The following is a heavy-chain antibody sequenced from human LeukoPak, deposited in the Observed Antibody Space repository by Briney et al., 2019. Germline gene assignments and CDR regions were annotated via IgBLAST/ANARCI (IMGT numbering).Heavy chain of an antibody. CDR2: INHSGST. V-gene: IGHV4-34*01. CDR3: ARGTNYYDSSGYYYFDY. Sequence: NSSETLSLTCAVYGGSFSGYYWSWIRQPPRKGLEWIGEINHSGSTNYNPSLKSRVTISVDTSKNQFSLKLSSVTAADTAVYYCARGTNYYDSSGYYYFDYWGQGTLVTVSS. J-gene: IGHJ4*02. D-gene: IGHD3-22*01. CDR1: GGSFSGYY.